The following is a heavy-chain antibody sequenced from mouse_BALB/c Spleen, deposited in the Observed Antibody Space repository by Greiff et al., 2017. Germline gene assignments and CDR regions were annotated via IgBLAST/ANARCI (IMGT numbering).Heavy chain of an antibody. Sequence: EVQVVESGGGLVKPGGSLKLSCAASGFTFSSYAMSWVRQSPEKRLEWVAEISSGGSYTYYPDTVTGRFTISRDNAKNTLYLEMSSLRSEDTAMYYCARDHYGRTGAMDYWGQGTSVTVSS. J-gene: IGHJ4*01. CDR2: ISSGGSYT. CDR1: GFTFSSYA. V-gene: IGHV5-9-4*01. D-gene: IGHD1-2*01. CDR3: ARDHYGRTGAMDY.